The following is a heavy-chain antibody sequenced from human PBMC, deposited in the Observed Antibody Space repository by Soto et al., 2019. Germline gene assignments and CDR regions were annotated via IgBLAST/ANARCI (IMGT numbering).Heavy chain of an antibody. CDR3: ARGWGYDSTAYYYAY. J-gene: IGHJ4*02. Sequence: QVQLVQSGAEVRKPGSSVRVSCKASGGSFNRHTISWVRQAPGQGLEWMGGIIPIFGTANQAQKFQGRVTINADECTSTVYMDLSSQRCDDTGLYYWARGWGYDSTAYYYAYWGQGNLVIDS. CDR1: GGSFNRHT. CDR2: IIPIFGTA. V-gene: IGHV1-69*01. D-gene: IGHD3-22*01.